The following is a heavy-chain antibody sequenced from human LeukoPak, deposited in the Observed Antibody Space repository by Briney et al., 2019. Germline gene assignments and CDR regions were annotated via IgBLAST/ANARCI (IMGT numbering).Heavy chain of an antibody. CDR2: IKEDGSEI. CDR1: AFTFSNYW. Sequence: PGGSLRLSCAASAFTFSNYWMSWVRQAPGKGLEWVANIKEDGSEIKYVDSVKGRLTISRDNAKNSLYLQMNSLRVDDTAVYYCARDRGYSTFDYWGQGTLVTVSS. D-gene: IGHD4-23*01. V-gene: IGHV3-7*01. J-gene: IGHJ4*02. CDR3: ARDRGYSTFDY.